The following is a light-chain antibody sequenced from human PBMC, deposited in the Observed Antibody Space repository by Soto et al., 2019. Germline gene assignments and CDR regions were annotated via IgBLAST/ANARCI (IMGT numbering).Light chain of an antibody. V-gene: IGKV3-15*01. CDR3: QQYRSSPLLT. J-gene: IGKJ4*01. CDR2: GAS. CDR1: QSVSSN. Sequence: EIVMTQSPATLSVSPGERATLSCRASQSVSSNLAWYQQKPGQAPRLLIYGASTRAPGIPARFSGSGSGTEFTLPIISLQSEDFAVYYFQQYRSSPLLTFGGGTKVEIK.